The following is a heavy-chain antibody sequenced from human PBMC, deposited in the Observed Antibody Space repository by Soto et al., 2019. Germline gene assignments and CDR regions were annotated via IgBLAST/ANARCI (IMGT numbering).Heavy chain of an antibody. D-gene: IGHD1-26*01. J-gene: IGHJ6*02. V-gene: IGHV5-51*01. Sequence: GESLKISCKGSGYSFTSYWIGWVRQMPGKGLEWMGIIYPGDSDTRYSPSFQGQVTTSADKSISTAYLQWSSLKASDTAMYYCATKLDRGKATNYYGMDVWGQGTTVTVSS. CDR2: IYPGDSDT. CDR1: GYSFTSYW. CDR3: ATKLDRGKATNYYGMDV.